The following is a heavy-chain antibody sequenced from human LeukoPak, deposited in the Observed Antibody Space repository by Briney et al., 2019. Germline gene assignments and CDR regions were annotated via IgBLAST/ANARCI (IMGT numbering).Heavy chain of an antibody. V-gene: IGHV3-33*01. D-gene: IGHD3-22*01. Sequence: TGGSLRLSCAASGFTFSSYGMHWVRQAPGKGLEWVAVIWYDGSNKYYADSVKGRFTISRDNSKNTLYLQMNSLRAEDTAAYYCARDLSYYDSSGYSPGYWGQGTLVTVSS. J-gene: IGHJ4*02. CDR3: ARDLSYYDSSGYSPGY. CDR2: IWYDGSNK. CDR1: GFTFSSYG.